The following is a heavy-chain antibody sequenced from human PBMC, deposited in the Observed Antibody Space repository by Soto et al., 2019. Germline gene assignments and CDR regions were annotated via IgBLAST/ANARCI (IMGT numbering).Heavy chain of an antibody. V-gene: IGHV3-9*01. CDR3: AKGDSSGWYDSYYFDY. D-gene: IGHD6-19*01. CDR1: GFTFDDYA. J-gene: IGHJ4*02. Sequence: GGSLRLSCAASGFTFDDYAMHWVRQAPGKGLEWVSGISWNSGSIGYADSVKGRFTISRDNAKNSLYLQMNSLRAEDTALYYCAKGDSSGWYDSYYFDYWGQGTLVTVSS. CDR2: ISWNSGSI.